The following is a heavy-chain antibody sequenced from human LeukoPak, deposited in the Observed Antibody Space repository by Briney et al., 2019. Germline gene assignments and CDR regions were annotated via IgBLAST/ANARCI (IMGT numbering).Heavy chain of an antibody. CDR1: GFTFSSYS. CDR3: ARGSSGGDY. CDR2: IRSSNGYI. V-gene: IGHV3-21*01. J-gene: IGHJ4*02. Sequence: KSGGSLRLSCAASGFTFSSYSMNWVRQAPGRGLEWVSSIRSSNGYIYYADSVKGRFTISRDNAKNSVYLQINSLRAEDTAVYYCARGSSGGDYWGQGTLVTVSS. D-gene: IGHD3-16*01.